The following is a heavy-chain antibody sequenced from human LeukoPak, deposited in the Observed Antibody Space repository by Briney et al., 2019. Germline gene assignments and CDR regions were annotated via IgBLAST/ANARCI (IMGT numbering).Heavy chain of an antibody. V-gene: IGHV3-74*01. CDR1: RFTFSNYW. Sequence: GGSLRLSCAASRFTFSNYWMHWVRQAPGKGLVWVSRIDTDGSTTRYADSVKGRFTISRDDAENTLYLQMDSLRAEDTALYYCARTRGNAFDIWGQGTMVTVSS. D-gene: IGHD3-10*01. J-gene: IGHJ3*02. CDR3: ARTRGNAFDI. CDR2: IDTDGSTT.